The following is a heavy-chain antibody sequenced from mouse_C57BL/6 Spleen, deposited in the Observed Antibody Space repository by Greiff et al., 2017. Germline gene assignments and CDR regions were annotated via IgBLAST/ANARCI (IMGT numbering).Heavy chain of an antibody. CDR3: TRGNYGSSYGY. V-gene: IGHV1-15*01. Sequence: VQLQQSGAELVRPGASVTLSCKASGYTFPDYEMHWVKQTPVHGLEWIGAIDPETGGTAYNQKFKGKAILTADKSSITAYMELRSLTSEVSAVYYCTRGNYGSSYGYWGQGTTLTVSS. J-gene: IGHJ2*01. D-gene: IGHD1-1*01. CDR1: GYTFPDYE. CDR2: IDPETGGT.